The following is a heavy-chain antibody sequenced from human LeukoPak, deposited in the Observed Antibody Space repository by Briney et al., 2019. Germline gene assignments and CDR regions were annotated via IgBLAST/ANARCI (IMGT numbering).Heavy chain of an antibody. Sequence: GESLKISCKGSGYAFSNYWIVWVRQMPGKGLEWMGIIYPGDSETRYSPSFQGPVTISADKSIDTAYLQWSSLKASDTAIYYCARRSPTDWFDPWGQGTLVTVSS. CDR1: GYAFSNYW. CDR3: ARRSPTDWFDP. J-gene: IGHJ5*02. CDR2: IYPGDSET. V-gene: IGHV5-51*01.